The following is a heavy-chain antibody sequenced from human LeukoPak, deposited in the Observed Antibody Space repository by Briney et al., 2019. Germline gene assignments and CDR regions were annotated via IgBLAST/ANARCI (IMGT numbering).Heavy chain of an antibody. CDR3: ARGRYYGSGSYPWFDP. J-gene: IGHJ5*02. CDR1: GYTFTSYA. V-gene: IGHV1-3*03. CDR2: INAGNGNT. D-gene: IGHD3-10*01. Sequence: ASVKVSCKASGYTFTSYAMHWVRQAPGQRLEWMGWINAGNGNTKYSQGFQGRVTITRDTSASTAYMELSSLRSEDMAVYYCARGRYYGSGSYPWFDPWGQGTLVTVSS.